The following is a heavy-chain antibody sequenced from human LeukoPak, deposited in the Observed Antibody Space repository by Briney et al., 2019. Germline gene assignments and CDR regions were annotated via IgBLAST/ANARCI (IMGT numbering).Heavy chain of an antibody. CDR3: ARTTMVRGTYYMDV. J-gene: IGHJ6*03. V-gene: IGHV4-59*01. CDR1: GGSISSYY. D-gene: IGHD3-10*01. CDR2: IYYSGYT. Sequence: PSETLSLTCTVSGGSISSYYWSWIRQPPGKGLEWIGCIYYSGYTNYKSSLKSRVTISVDTSKNQFSLKLSSVTAAHTAVYYCARTTMVRGTYYMDVWGKGTTVTVSS.